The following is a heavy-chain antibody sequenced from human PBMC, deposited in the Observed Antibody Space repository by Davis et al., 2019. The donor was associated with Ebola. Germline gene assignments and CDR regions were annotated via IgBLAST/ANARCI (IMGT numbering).Heavy chain of an antibody. CDR3: ARPSDSSGYKIEY. CDR2: IYVGDSDT. V-gene: IGHV5-51*01. J-gene: IGHJ4*02. CDR1: GYNFANHW. D-gene: IGHD3-22*01. Sequence: GGSLRLSCRGSGYNFANHWLGWVRQMSGKGLEWMGVIYVGDSDTRYSPSFQGQVTISAAKSTSTAYLQWSSLKASDSATYYCARPSDSSGYKIEYWGQGTLVTVSS.